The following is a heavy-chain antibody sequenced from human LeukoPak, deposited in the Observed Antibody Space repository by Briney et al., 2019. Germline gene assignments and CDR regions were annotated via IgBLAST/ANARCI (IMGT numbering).Heavy chain of an antibody. CDR3: ARGDSSSWYYFDY. Sequence: PTGTSLRLSCAVSGFTISSHGMHWVRQAPGKGPEWVAMIAYHGNTEYYGDSVKGRFTISRDNSKNTLYLQMNSLRAEDTAVYYCARGDSSSWYYFDYWGQGTLVTVSS. D-gene: IGHD6-13*01. CDR1: GFTISSHG. V-gene: IGHV3-30*03. CDR2: IAYHGNTE. J-gene: IGHJ4*02.